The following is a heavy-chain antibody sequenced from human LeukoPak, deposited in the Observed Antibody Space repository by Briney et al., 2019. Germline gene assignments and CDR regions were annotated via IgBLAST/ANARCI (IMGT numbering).Heavy chain of an antibody. Sequence: PGGSLRLSCAASGFTFDDYAMHWVRQAPGKGLEWVSGISWNRGSIGYADSVKGRFTISRDNAKMSLYPQMNSLRAEDTALYYCAKGYCSSISCHADYWGQGTLVTASS. J-gene: IGHJ4*02. V-gene: IGHV3-9*01. CDR2: ISWNRGSI. CDR1: GFTFDDYA. CDR3: AKGYCSSISCHADY. D-gene: IGHD2-2*01.